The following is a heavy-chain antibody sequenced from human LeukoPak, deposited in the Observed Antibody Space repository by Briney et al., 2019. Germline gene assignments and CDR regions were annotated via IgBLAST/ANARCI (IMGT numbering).Heavy chain of an antibody. J-gene: IGHJ4*02. V-gene: IGHV1-69*04. CDR3: ARDMYGSGSNGSDH. CDR1: GGTFSSYA. Sequence: ASVKVSRKASGGTFSSYAISWVRQAPGQGLEWMGRIIPILGIANYAQKFQGRVTITADKSTSTAYMELSSLRSEDTAVYYCARDMYGSGSNGSDHWGQGTLVTVSS. CDR2: IIPILGIA. D-gene: IGHD3-10*01.